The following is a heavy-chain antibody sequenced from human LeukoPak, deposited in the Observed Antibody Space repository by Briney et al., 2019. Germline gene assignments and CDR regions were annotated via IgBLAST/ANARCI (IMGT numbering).Heavy chain of an antibody. CDR2: IYSGGST. V-gene: IGHV3-53*01. J-gene: IGHJ4*02. Sequence: PGGSLRLSCAASGFTVSSNYMSWVRQAPGKGLEWVSVIYSGGSTYYADSVKGRFTISRDNSKNTLYLQMNSLRAEDTAVCYCARDFPPHGYSGSSRWGQGTLVTVSS. CDR1: GFTVSSNY. CDR3: ARDFPPHGYSGSSR. D-gene: IGHD1-26*01.